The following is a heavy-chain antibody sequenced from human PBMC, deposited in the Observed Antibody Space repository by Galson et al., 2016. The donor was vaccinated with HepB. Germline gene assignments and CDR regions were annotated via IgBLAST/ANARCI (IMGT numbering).Heavy chain of an antibody. CDR1: GFTLSSSG. V-gene: IGHV3-23*01. CDR3: AKCSVYNTGWCNSFDP. D-gene: IGHD2-8*02. CDR2: IRISGTNT. J-gene: IGHJ5*02. Sequence: SLRLSCAASGFTLSSSGMSWVRQAPGKGLEWVSSIRISGTNTFYADSVKGLFTISTSTSKSTMYLQMSSLIAKYTAVYYCAKCSVYNTGWCNSFDPWGQGTPVIVSS.